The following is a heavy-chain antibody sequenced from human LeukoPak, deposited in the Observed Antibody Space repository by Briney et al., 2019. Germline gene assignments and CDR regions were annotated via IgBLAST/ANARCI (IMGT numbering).Heavy chain of an antibody. V-gene: IGHV3-48*02. CDR3: ARGPISGWSADY. J-gene: IGHJ4*02. Sequence: GGSLRLSCAVSGLTFSSYNMDWVRQAPGKGLEWVSYISNSGSMIYYADSVKGRFTLSRDNAKNSLYLQMNSLRDEDTAVYYCARGPISGWSADYWGQGTLVTVSS. CDR1: GLTFSSYN. D-gene: IGHD6-19*01. CDR2: ISNSGSMI.